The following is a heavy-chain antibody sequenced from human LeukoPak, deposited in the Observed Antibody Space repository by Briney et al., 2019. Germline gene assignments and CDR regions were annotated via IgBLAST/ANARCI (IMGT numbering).Heavy chain of an antibody. Sequence: PGGSLRLSCAASGFNFNNYWMTWIRQPPGKGLEWIGSIYYSGSTYYNPSLKSRVTISVDTSKNQFSLKLSSVTAADTAVYYCARVDDFWSGYYLGYFDYWGQGTLVTVSS. CDR2: IYYSGST. V-gene: IGHV4-39*07. J-gene: IGHJ4*02. D-gene: IGHD3-3*01. CDR1: GFNFNNY. CDR3: ARVDDFWSGYYLGYFDY.